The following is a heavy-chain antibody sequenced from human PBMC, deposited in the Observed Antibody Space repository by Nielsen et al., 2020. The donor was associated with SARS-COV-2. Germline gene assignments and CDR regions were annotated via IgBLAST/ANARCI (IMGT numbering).Heavy chain of an antibody. CDR1: GFTFSSYA. CDR2: ISGSGGST. Sequence: GESLKISCAASGFTFSSYAMSWVRQAPGKGLEWVSAISGSGGSTYYADSVKGRFTISRDNSKNTLYLQMNSLRAEDTAVYFCARVTGDVGPEYFDYWGQGTLVTVSS. D-gene: IGHD3-10*01. V-gene: IGHV3-23*01. CDR3: ARVTGDVGPEYFDY. J-gene: IGHJ4*02.